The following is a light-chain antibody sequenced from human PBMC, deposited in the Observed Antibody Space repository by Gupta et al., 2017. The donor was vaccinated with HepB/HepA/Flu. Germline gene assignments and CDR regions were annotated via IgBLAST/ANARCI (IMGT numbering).Light chain of an antibody. CDR3: HETNDSPLVT. CDR1: QNVKNY. CDR2: AAS. J-gene: IGKJ1*01. V-gene: IGKV1-39*01. Sequence: DIQMTQSPSSLSASVGDRVTISCRTSQNVKNYLNWYQQKPGRAPSFLIFAASTWQSGVPSRFSGGGCGKNVYLTVSSRQQEDFAAYYYHETNDSPLVTFGHGTKVEI.